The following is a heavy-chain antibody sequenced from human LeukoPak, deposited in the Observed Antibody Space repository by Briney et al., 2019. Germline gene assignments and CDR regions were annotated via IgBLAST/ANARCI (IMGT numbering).Heavy chain of an antibody. V-gene: IGHV4-34*01. J-gene: IGHJ4*02. Sequence: SETLSLTCAVYGGSFSGYYWSWIRQPPGNGLEWIGEINHSGSTNYNPSLKSRVTISVDTSKNQFSLKLSSVTAADTAVYYCARVSPDDYCSGGSCYEYFDYWGQGTLVTVSS. D-gene: IGHD2-15*01. CDR3: ARVSPDDYCSGGSCYEYFDY. CDR2: INHSGST. CDR1: GGSFSGYY.